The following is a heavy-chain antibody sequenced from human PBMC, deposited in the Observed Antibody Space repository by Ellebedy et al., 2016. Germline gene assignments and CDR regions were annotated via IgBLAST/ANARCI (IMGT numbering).Heavy chain of an antibody. D-gene: IGHD6-19*01. J-gene: IGHJ6*03. CDR3: ASEARSGWRPYYYYMDV. CDR1: GGSISSGSYY. V-gene: IGHV4-61*02. CDR2: IYTSGST. Sequence: SETLSLTXTVSGGSISSGSYYWSWIRQPAGKGLEWIGRIYTSGSTNYNPSLKSRVTMSVDTSKNQFSLKLSSVTAADTAVYYCASEARSGWRPYYYYMDVWGKGTTVTVSS.